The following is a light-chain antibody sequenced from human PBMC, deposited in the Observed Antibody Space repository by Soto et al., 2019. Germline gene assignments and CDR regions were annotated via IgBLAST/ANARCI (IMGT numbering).Light chain of an antibody. J-gene: IGKJ2*01. V-gene: IGKV1-9*01. CDR1: QGISYY. Sequence: DIQLSQSPSFLSASVGDRGTITCRASQGISYYLAWYQQKPAKAPKLLIYAACTLQSGVPSRFSGSGFGTEFTLTISSLQPEDFATYYCQHLNNYPYTFGQGTKLEIK. CDR2: AAC. CDR3: QHLNNYPYT.